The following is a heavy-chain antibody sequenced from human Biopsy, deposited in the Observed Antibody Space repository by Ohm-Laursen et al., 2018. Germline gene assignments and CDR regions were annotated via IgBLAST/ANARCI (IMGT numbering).Heavy chain of an antibody. D-gene: IGHD1-14*01. CDR1: GGSLSSYY. CDR2: IYTSGIT. J-gene: IGHJ5*02. CDR3: ARDRDRRRWFDP. V-gene: IGHV4-4*07. Sequence: SETLSLTCTVSGGSLSSYYWSWIRQPAGKGLEWIGQIYTSGITNYNPSLKSRVTMSVDTSKNKFSLRVSSVTAADTAVYYCARDRDRRRWFDPWGQGTLVTVSS.